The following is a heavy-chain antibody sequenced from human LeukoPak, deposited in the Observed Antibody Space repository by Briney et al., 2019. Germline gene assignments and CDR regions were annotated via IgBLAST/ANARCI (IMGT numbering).Heavy chain of an antibody. Sequence: GGSLRLSCEASGFIFSSYWMSWVRQAPGKGLELVANIKQDESEKYYVDSVRGRFTISRDNAKNSLYLQMNSLRAEDTAVYYCARQYSSSPNWFDPWGQGTLVTVSS. V-gene: IGHV3-7*01. CDR1: GFIFSSYW. J-gene: IGHJ5*02. CDR3: ARQYSSSPNWFDP. D-gene: IGHD6-6*01. CDR2: IKQDESEK.